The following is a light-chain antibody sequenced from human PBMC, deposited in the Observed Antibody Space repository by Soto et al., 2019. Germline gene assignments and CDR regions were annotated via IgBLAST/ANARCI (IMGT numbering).Light chain of an antibody. CDR3: SSYTTSGTRV. J-gene: IGLJ2*01. V-gene: IGLV2-14*01. Sequence: QSALTQPASVSGSPGQSITISCTGTSGDVGGYNYVSWYQQSPGKVPKLIIYDVSNRPSGVSNRFSGSKSGNTASLTISWLQAEDEADYYCSSYTTSGTRVFGGGTKLTVL. CDR1: SGDVGGYNY. CDR2: DVS.